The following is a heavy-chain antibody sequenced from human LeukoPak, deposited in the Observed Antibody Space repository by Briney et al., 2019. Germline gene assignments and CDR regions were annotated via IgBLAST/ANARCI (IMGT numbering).Heavy chain of an antibody. D-gene: IGHD2-15*01. J-gene: IGHJ4*02. V-gene: IGHV5-51*01. Sequence: GESLKISCKGSGYDFAHYWLGWVRQMPGKGLEWMGIIYPGDSDTRYSPSFQGQVTISADKSISTAYLQWSSLKASDTAMYYCAKGSGRGVSCNKIDYGAREPLATVPS. CDR2: IYPGDSDT. CDR3: AKGSGRGVSCNKIDY. CDR1: GYDFAHYW.